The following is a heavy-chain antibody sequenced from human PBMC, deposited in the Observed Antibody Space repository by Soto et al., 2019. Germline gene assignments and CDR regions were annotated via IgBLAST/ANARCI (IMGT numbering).Heavy chain of an antibody. V-gene: IGHV3-23*01. J-gene: IGHJ5*02. CDR3: AKGSLIFGEGVYDWFDT. Sequence: EVQLLEAGGGLGQPGGSLRLSCATSGFTFKNYPLAWVRQSAGKGLQWVSSMSGSGAERSYADSVKGRFTISRDDSQNTMSLQMNSLSVDDTARYFCAKGSLIFGEGVYDWFDTWGQGTLVVVSS. CDR2: MSGSGAER. D-gene: IGHD3-10*01. CDR1: GFTFKNYP.